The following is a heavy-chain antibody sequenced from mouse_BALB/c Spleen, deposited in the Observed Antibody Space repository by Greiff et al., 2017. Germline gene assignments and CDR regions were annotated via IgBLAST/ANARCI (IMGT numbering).Heavy chain of an antibody. CDR2: INPSTGYT. V-gene: IGHV1-7*01. J-gene: IGHJ3*01. D-gene: IGHD2-4*01. CDR1: GYTFTSYW. Sequence: VQLQQSGAELVKPGASVKMSCKASGYTFTSYWMHWVKQRPGQGLEWIGYINPSTGYTEYNQKFKDKATLTADKSSSTAYLQLSSLTSEDSAVYYCARPLCDNDAIAYWGQGTLVTVSA. CDR3: ARPLCDNDAIAY.